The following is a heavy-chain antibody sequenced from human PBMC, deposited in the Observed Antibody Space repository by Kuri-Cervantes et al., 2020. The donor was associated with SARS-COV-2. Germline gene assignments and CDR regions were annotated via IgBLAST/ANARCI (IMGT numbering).Heavy chain of an antibody. CDR3: ASLLLWQQFAH. J-gene: IGHJ4*02. Sequence: SQTLSLTCDVSGDSMNNGNWWTWVRQTPGKGLEWIGEIYHNGNTNYNPSLKSRVTISFEESKNQFSLKLNSVNAADTAVYYCASLLLWQQFAHWGQGILVTVSS. CDR2: IYHNGNT. CDR1: GDSMNNGNW. D-gene: IGHD5-24*01. V-gene: IGHV4-4*02.